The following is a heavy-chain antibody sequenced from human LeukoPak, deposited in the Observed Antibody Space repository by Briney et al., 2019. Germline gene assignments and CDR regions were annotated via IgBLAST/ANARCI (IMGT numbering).Heavy chain of an antibody. CDR1: GGSFCGYY. CDR2: INHSGST. V-gene: IGHV4-34*01. J-gene: IGHJ4*02. D-gene: IGHD6-13*01. CDR3: ARRSLRVQLARQTYFEF. Sequence: SETLSLTCAVYGGSFCGYYCGWIRQPPGKGLEWIGEINHSGSTNYNPSLKSRVTISVDTSKNQFSLKLSSVTAADTAVYYCARRSLRVQLARQTYFEFWGQGTLVTVSS.